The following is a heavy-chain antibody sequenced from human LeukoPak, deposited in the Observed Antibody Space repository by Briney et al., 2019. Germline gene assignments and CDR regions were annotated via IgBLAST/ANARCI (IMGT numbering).Heavy chain of an antibody. V-gene: IGHV3-30*18. Sequence: GGSLRLSCAASGFTFSSYWMSWVRQAPGKGLEWVAVISYDGSNKYYADSVKGRFTISRDNSKNTLYLQMNSLRAEDTAVYYCAKDSSGWNNWFDPWGQGTLVTVSS. CDR1: GFTFSSYW. D-gene: IGHD6-19*01. J-gene: IGHJ5*02. CDR2: ISYDGSNK. CDR3: AKDSSGWNNWFDP.